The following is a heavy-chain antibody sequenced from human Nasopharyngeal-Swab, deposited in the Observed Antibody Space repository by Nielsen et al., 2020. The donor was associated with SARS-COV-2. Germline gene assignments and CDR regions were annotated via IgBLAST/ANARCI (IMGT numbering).Heavy chain of an antibody. CDR2: ISSSSSTS. D-gene: IGHD1-26*01. CDR1: ELTMSRKD. V-gene: IGHV3-48*02. J-gene: IGHJ4*02. Sequence: GGSLRLSCAASELTMSRKDMHWVRQAPGKGLDGVAYISSSSSTSYYADSVKGRFTISRDNPKNSLYLQMNSLRDEDTALYYCARDVAIVGATLENWGQGTLVTVSS. CDR3: ARDVAIVGATLEN.